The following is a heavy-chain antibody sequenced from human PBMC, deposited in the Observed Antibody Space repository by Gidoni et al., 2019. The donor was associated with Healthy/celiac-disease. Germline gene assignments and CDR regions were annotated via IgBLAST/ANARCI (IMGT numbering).Heavy chain of an antibody. CDR3: ARETHIVVVTAIQPTTYNWFDP. D-gene: IGHD2-21*02. CDR2: ISAYNGNT. Sequence: QVQLVQSGAEVKKPGASVKVSCKASGYTFTSYGISWVRQAPGQGLEWMGWISAYNGNTNYAQKLQGRVTMTTDTSTSTAYMELRSLRSDDTAVYYCARETHIVVVTAIQPTTYNWFDPWGQGTLVTVSS. CDR1: GYTFTSYG. J-gene: IGHJ5*02. V-gene: IGHV1-18*01.